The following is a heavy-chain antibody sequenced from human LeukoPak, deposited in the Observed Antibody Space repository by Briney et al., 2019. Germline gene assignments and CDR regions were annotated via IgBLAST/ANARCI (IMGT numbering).Heavy chain of an antibody. Sequence: GGPLSLSCAVSGFPFSDFAMSWVRQAPGKGLEWVSTISGGGDNTYFADSVKGRFTISRDNSKNTLFLQMVSLRAEDTAVHCCAKFEGALLGNYYMDVWGKGTTVTVSS. CDR1: GFPFSDFA. V-gene: IGHV3-23*01. CDR2: ISGGGDNT. CDR3: AKFEGALLGNYYMDV. J-gene: IGHJ6*03.